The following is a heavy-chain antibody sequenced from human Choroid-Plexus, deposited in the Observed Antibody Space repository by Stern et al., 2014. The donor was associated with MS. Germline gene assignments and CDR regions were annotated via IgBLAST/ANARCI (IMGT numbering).Heavy chain of an antibody. Sequence: VQLVQSGGGVVQPGRPLRLSCAASGFSFSSFGMHWVRQAPGKGLEWGAVISYDGSKDYADSVKGRFTISRDNSKNTLYMQMNSLRAEDTAVYYCAKDRQYLTVFFDFWGQGSLVTVSS. CDR2: ISYDGSK. J-gene: IGHJ4*02. CDR1: GFSFSSFG. D-gene: IGHD2/OR15-2a*01. V-gene: IGHV3-30*18. CDR3: AKDRQYLTVFFDF.